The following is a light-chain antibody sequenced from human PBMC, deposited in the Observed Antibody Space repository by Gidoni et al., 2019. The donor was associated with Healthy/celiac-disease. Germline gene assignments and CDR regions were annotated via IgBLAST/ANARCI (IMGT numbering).Light chain of an antibody. J-gene: IGLJ2*01. CDR2: SNN. CDR3: AAWDDSLSGVV. V-gene: IGLV1-47*02. CDR1: SSNIGSNY. Sequence: QSVLTQPPSASWTPGQRVTISCSGSSSNIGSNYVYWYQQPPGTAPKLLIYSNNQRPSGVPDRFSGSKSGTSASLAISGLRSEDEADYYCAAWDDSLSGVVFGGGTKLTVL.